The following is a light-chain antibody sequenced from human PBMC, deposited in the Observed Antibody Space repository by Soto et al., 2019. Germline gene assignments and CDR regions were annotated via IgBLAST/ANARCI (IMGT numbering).Light chain of an antibody. CDR3: QQYGSSPQT. CDR2: GAS. J-gene: IGKJ1*01. V-gene: IGKV3-20*01. CDR1: QSVSSSY. Sequence: EIVLTQSPGTLSLSPGERATLSCRASQSVSSSYLAWYQQKPGQAPRLLIYGASSRATGIPDRFSGSGSGTDFTLTISRLEPEDLAVYYCQQYGSSPQTFGQGTKVESK.